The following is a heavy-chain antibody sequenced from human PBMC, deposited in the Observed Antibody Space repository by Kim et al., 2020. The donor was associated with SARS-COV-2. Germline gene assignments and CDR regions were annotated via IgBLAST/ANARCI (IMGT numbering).Heavy chain of an antibody. D-gene: IGHD3-22*01. V-gene: IGHV4-59*01. CDR1: GGSISDYY. Sequence: SETLSLTCTVSGGSISDYYWSWIRQPPGKGLEYIGNIYYSGRTNYNPSLKSRVTISVDTPKNQFSLKLTSVTAADTAVYYCARGLYYYDSMWGQGTMVTVSS. J-gene: IGHJ3*01. CDR2: IYYSGRT. CDR3: ARGLYYYDSM.